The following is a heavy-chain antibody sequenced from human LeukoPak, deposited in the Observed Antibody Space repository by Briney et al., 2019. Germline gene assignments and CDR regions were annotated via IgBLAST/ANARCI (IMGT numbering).Heavy chain of an antibody. J-gene: IGHJ4*02. Sequence: GGSLRLSCAASGFTFSSYGMHWVRQAPGKGLEWVASIRYDGSKKYYADSMTGRFTISRDNSKNTLYLEINSLRAEDTAVYCCAREAWDLTGRAPVIWGQGTLVTVSS. CDR1: GFTFSSYG. CDR2: IRYDGSKK. CDR3: AREAWDLTGRAPVI. D-gene: IGHD1-14*01. V-gene: IGHV3-30*02.